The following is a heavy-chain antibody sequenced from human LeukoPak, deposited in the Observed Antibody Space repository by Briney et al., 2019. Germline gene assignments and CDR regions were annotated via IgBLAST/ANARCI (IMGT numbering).Heavy chain of an antibody. J-gene: IGHJ5*02. D-gene: IGHD2-2*01. CDR1: GYSISSGYY. CDR2: IYNSGST. Sequence: SETLSLTCAVSGYSISSGYYWGWIRQPPGKGLEWIGRIYNSGSTYYNPSLKSRVTMSVDTSKNQFSLKLSSVTAADTAVYYCARGPQYCTSTSCMGWFDPWGQGTLVTVSS. V-gene: IGHV4-38-2*01. CDR3: ARGPQYCTSTSCMGWFDP.